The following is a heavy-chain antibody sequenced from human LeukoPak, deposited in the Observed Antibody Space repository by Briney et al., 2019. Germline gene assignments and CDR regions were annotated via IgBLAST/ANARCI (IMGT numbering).Heavy chain of an antibody. CDR3: VRGNIFGSGSYS. D-gene: IGHD3-10*01. J-gene: IGHJ5*02. V-gene: IGHV3-53*01. Sequence: GGSLRLSCAASGFTVSSTYMSWVRQAPGKGLEWASVIYSGGGAYYADSVKGRFTISRDNSKNTLYLQMNSLRVEDTAVYDCVRGNIFGSGSYSWGQGVLVTVSS. CDR1: GFTVSSTY. CDR2: IYSGGGA.